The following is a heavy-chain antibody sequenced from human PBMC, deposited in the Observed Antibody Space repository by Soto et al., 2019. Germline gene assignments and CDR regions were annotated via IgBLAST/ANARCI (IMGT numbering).Heavy chain of an antibody. D-gene: IGHD3-10*01. Sequence: GGSLRLSWGASGFIVSENYMSGVRQAPGKGLEWVSIIYSDSGTDYADSVKGRFTISRDNSKNTLYLQMNSLKDEDTAVDYSARPRGAVGTFLDYWCQET. CDR3: ARPRGAVGTFLDY. J-gene: IGHJ4*02. CDR2: IYSDSGT. V-gene: IGHV3-66*04. CDR1: GFIVSENY.